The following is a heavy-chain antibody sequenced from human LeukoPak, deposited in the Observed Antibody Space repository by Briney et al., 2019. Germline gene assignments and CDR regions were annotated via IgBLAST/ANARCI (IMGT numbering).Heavy chain of an antibody. CDR1: GYTFTSYY. CDR3: ARDNSVGDNAWWFDP. D-gene: IGHD1-26*01. V-gene: IGHV1-46*01. Sequence: ASVKVSCKASGYTFTSYYMHWVRPAPGQGLERMGLINPTGGSTGYAQKFQGRVTMTRDMSTSTDYMELSSLRSEDTAIYYCARDNSVGDNAWWFDPWGQGTLVTVSS. J-gene: IGHJ5*02. CDR2: INPTGGST.